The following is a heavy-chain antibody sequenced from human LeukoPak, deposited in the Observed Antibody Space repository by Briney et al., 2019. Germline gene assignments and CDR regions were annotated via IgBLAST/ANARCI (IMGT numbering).Heavy chain of an antibody. CDR2: ISWDSGSR. CDR1: GFTFDDYA. CDR3: IKDLRLEIHFDTFEI. J-gene: IGHJ3*02. V-gene: IGHV3-9*01. D-gene: IGHD5-18*01. Sequence: GGSLRLSSEASGFTFDDYAMHWVRQAPGKGLEWVSSISWDSGSRVYGDSVKGRFTISRDNAKNSLYLQMNSLTSEDTALYYCIKDLRLEIHFDTFEIWGQGTMVTVSS.